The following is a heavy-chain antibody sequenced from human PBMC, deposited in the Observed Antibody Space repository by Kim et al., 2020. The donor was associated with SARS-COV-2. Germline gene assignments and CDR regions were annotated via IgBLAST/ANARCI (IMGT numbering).Heavy chain of an antibody. CDR2: IIGSGGST. D-gene: IGHD1-26*01. J-gene: IGHJ6*02. V-gene: IGHV3-23*01. Sequence: GGSLRLSCAASGFTFSSYAMSWVRQAPGKGLEWVSAIIGSGGSTYYADSVKGRFTISRDNSKNTLYLQMNSLRAEDTAVYYCAKDLEYSGSSRGYYYGMDVWGQGTTVTVSS. CDR1: GFTFSSYA. CDR3: AKDLEYSGSSRGYYYGMDV.